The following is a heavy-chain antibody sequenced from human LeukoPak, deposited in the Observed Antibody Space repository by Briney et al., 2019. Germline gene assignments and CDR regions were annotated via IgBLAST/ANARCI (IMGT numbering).Heavy chain of an antibody. J-gene: IGHJ3*02. CDR3: ARSSSGLSPVI. Sequence: PGGSLRLSCAASGFTFSSYGMHWVRQAPGKGLEWVAVISYDGSNKYYADSVKGRFTISRDNSKNTLYLQMNSLRAEDTAVYYCARSSSGLSPVIWGQGTMVTVSS. CDR1: GFTFSSYG. V-gene: IGHV3-30*03. CDR2: ISYDGSNK. D-gene: IGHD3-22*01.